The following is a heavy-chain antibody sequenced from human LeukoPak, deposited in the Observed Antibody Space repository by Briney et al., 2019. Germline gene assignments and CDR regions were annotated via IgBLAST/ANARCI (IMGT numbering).Heavy chain of an antibody. Sequence: GASVKVSCKASGYTFSNYYMHWVRQAPGQGLEWMGWINPNSGGTNFAQNFQGRVTMTRDTSISTAYMELSGLRSDDTAVYYCAGQNGYNPDYWGPGTLVTVAS. V-gene: IGHV1-2*02. D-gene: IGHD5-24*01. CDR3: AGQNGYNPDY. CDR1: GYTFSNYY. J-gene: IGHJ4*02. CDR2: INPNSGGT.